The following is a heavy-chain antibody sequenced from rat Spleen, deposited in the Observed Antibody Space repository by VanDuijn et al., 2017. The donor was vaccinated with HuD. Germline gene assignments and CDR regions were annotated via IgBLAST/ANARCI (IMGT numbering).Heavy chain of an antibody. CDR3: VRQDTSGYSNWFTY. CDR1: GFTFSDYA. J-gene: IGHJ3*01. D-gene: IGHD4-3*01. Sequence: EVQLVESGGGLVQPGRSLKFSCAASGFTFSDYAMAWVRQAPTKGLEWVATFSYDGFTTYYRDSVRGRFTISRDNAKSTLNLQMDSLRSEDTATYYCVRQDTSGYSNWFTYWGQGTLVTVSS. CDR2: FSYDGFTT. V-gene: IGHV5-17*01.